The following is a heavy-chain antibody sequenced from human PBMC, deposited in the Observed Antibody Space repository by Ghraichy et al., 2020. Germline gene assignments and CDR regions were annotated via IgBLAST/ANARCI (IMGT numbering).Heavy chain of an antibody. J-gene: IGHJ4*02. Sequence: SETLSLTCTVSGGSISTRSYYGGWIRQPPGKGLEWIGSIYYTGTTYYNPSLKSRVTISVDTSKNQFSLKLNSVTAADTAVYYCARHVGGPSTHYYFDYWELGTLVTVAS. CDR3: ARHVGGPSTHYYFDY. D-gene: IGHD1-26*01. CDR1: GGSISTRSYY. CDR2: IYYTGTT. V-gene: IGHV4-39*01.